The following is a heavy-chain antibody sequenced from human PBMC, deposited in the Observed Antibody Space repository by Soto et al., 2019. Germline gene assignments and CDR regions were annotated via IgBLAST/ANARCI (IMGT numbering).Heavy chain of an antibody. CDR1: GYTFTSYG. Sequence: ASVKVSCKASGYTFTSYGISWVRQAPGQGLEWMGWISAYNGNTNYAQKFQGWVTMTRDTSISTAYMELSRLRSDDTAVYYCARGWLAYGGGYGMDVWGQGTTVTVSS. D-gene: IGHD6-19*01. J-gene: IGHJ6*02. CDR2: ISAYNGNT. V-gene: IGHV1-18*01. CDR3: ARGWLAYGGGYGMDV.